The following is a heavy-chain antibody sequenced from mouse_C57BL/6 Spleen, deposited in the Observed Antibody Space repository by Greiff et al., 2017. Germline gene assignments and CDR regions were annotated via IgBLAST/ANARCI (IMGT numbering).Heavy chain of an antibody. Sequence: VQLQQSVAELVRPGASVKLSCTASGFNIKNTYMHWVKQRPEQGLEWIGRIDPANGNTKYAPKFQGKATITADTSSNTAYLQLSRRTSEDTAIYYCASGYGSSYDFDDWGQGTTLSVSS. J-gene: IGHJ2*01. CDR3: ASGYGSSYDFDD. CDR1: GFNIKNTY. CDR2: IDPANGNT. D-gene: IGHD1-1*01. V-gene: IGHV14-3*01.